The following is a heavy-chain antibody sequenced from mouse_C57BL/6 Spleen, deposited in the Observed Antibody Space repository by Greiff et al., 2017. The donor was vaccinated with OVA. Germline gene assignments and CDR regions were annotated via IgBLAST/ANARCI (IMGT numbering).Heavy chain of an antibody. D-gene: IGHD2-4*01. CDR1: GYAFSSSW. J-gene: IGHJ2*01. CDR3: ARRGVYDYDDGDYFDY. V-gene: IGHV1-82*01. Sequence: QVQLKESGPELVKPGASVKISCKASGYAFSSSWMNWVKQRPGKGLEWIGRIYPGDGDTNYNGKFKGKATLTADKSSSTAYMQLSSLTSEDSAVYFCARRGVYDYDDGDYFDYWGQGTTLTVSS. CDR2: IYPGDGDT.